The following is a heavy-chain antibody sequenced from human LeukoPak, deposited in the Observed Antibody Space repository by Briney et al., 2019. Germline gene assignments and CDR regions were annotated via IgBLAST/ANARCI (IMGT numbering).Heavy chain of an antibody. CDR3: ARDSSYSTAI. D-gene: IGHD3-22*01. J-gene: IGHJ3*02. CDR1: GFTFSIYW. CDR2: INSDGSHT. V-gene: IGHV3-74*01. Sequence: GGSLRLSCAASGFTFSIYWMHWVRRAAGKGLVWVSHINSDGSHTTYADSVKGRFTISRDNAKNTLYLQMNSLRAEDTAVYYCARDSSYSTAIWGQGTMVTVSS.